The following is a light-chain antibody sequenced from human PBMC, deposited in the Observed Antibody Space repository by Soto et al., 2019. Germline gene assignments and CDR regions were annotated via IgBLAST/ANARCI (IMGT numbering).Light chain of an antibody. V-gene: IGKV1-27*01. J-gene: IGKJ4*01. Sequence: DIQMTHSPSSLSASVRDRVTITCRASQGISNFLAWYQQRPGEVPNLLIYAASTLQSGVPSRFSGSGSGTDFTLTISSLQPEDVATYYCQKYNSAPLTFGGGTKVDIK. CDR1: QGISNF. CDR3: QKYNSAPLT. CDR2: AAS.